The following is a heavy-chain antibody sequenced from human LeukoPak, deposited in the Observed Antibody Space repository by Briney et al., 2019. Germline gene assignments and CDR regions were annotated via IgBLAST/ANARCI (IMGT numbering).Heavy chain of an antibody. V-gene: IGHV4-59*01. D-gene: IGHD3-22*01. CDR2: IYYNGNT. CDR1: GASISSSY. J-gene: IGHJ3*02. CDR3: VRGNYDNRGYSNAFDI. Sequence: PSETLSLTCTVSGASISSSYWSWVRQPPGKRLKWIAFIYYNGNTNSNPSLKSRVTISADTSKNQFSLKLTSVTAADTAVYYCVRGNYDNRGYSNAFDIWGQGAMVTVSS.